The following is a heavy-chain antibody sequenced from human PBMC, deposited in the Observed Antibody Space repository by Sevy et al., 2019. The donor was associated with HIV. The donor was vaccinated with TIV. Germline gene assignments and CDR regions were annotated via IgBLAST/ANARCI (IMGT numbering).Heavy chain of an antibody. CDR1: GGSISSYY. J-gene: IGHJ6*02. Sequence: SETLSLTCTVSGGSISSYYWSWIRQPAGKGLEWIGRIYPSGSTNYNPSLKSRVTMSVDTSKNQFSLKLGSVTAADTAVYYCARDGRYSYGSYYYYGMDVWGQGTTVTVSS. CDR3: ARDGRYSYGSYYYYGMDV. D-gene: IGHD5-18*01. V-gene: IGHV4-4*07. CDR2: IYPSGST.